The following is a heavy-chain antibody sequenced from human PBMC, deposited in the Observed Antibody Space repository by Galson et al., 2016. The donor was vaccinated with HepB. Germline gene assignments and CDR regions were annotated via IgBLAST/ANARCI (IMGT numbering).Heavy chain of an antibody. D-gene: IGHD3-16*01. V-gene: IGHV1-69*13. Sequence: SVKVSCKASGGSFSTYGISWVRQAPGQGLEWMGGIIPTIRTPNYAQKLQGRVTITADESTSTVYMELSRLTSEDTAVYYCARPKQDYSLYAMDVWGQGTTITVSS. J-gene: IGHJ6*02. CDR3: ARPKQDYSLYAMDV. CDR1: GGSFSTYG. CDR2: IIPTIRTP.